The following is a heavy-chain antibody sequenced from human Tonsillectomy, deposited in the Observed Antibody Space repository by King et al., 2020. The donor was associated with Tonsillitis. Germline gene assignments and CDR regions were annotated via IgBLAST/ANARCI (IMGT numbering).Heavy chain of an antibody. V-gene: IGHV3-23*03. D-gene: IGHD3-16*01. CDR2: IYSGGSST. J-gene: IGHJ4*02. CDR1: GFIFSNYA. Sequence: QLVQSGGGLVQPGGSLRLSCAGSGFIFSNYAMSWVRQAPGKGLEWVSVIYSGGSSTYYTDSVKGRFTISRDNSKNTLYLQMNSLRAEDTAVYYCARDPPIGGGGGNYFDYWGQGTLVTVSS. CDR3: ARDPPIGGGGGNYFDY.